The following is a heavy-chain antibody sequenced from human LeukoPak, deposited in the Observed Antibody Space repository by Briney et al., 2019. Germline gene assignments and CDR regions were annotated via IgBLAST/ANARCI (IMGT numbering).Heavy chain of an antibody. J-gene: IGHJ4*02. CDR1: GGSISSGSYY. CDR3: ARGAMGCSGGSCYFRDLDY. CDR2: IYTSGST. V-gene: IGHV4-61*02. D-gene: IGHD2-15*01. Sequence: SETLSLTCTVSGGSISSGSYYWGWIRQPGGRGLEWIVRIYTSGSTNYNPSLKSRVTISVDPSKNQFSLKLSSVTAADTAVYYCARGAMGCSGGSCYFRDLDYWGQGTLVTVSS.